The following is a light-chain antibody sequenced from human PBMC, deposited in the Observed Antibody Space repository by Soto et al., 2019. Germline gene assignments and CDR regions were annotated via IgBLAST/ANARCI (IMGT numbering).Light chain of an antibody. Sequence: EIVLTQSPTTLSLSPGERATLSCRASQSVGSNLAWFQEKPGQPPSLLIYDASNRATGIPARFSGSGSATDFTHTISRLEPEDFAVEYCLQRDNGLTFGGGTKVEI. J-gene: IGKJ4*01. CDR3: LQRDNGLT. CDR1: QSVGSN. CDR2: DAS. V-gene: IGKV3-11*01.